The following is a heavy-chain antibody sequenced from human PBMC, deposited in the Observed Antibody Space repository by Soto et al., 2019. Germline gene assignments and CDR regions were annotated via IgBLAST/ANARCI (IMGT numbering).Heavy chain of an antibody. V-gene: IGHV4-34*01. Sequence: QVHLQQWGAGLLKPSETLSFTCAVYGGSFDNYYWSWIRQPPGKGLEWIGEINHSGSTSYNPSLKSRVTITVDTSKSQFSLSLSSVTAADTAVYYCARGRGRYACTGGLCFFNWFDPWGQGTLVTVSS. CDR1: GGSFDNYY. D-gene: IGHD2-8*02. CDR2: INHSGST. CDR3: ARGRGRYACTGGLCFFNWFDP. J-gene: IGHJ5*02.